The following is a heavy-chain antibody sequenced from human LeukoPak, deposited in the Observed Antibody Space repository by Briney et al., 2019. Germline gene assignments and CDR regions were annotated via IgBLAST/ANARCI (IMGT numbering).Heavy chain of an antibody. V-gene: IGHV3-23*01. CDR3: AKGKINHNGAFDA. CDR2: ISDSGGST. J-gene: IGHJ3*01. D-gene: IGHD2-8*01. CDR1: GFSFSSYA. Sequence: GGSLRLSCAASGFSFSSYAMSWVRQAPGKGLEWVSGISDSGGSTFYADSVKGRFTISRDNSKKKLFLRVDSLRVEDTAVYYCAKGKINHNGAFDAWGQGTRVTVSS.